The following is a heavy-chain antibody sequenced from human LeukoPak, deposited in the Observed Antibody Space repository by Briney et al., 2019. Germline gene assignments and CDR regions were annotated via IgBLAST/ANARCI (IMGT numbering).Heavy chain of an antibody. CDR1: GYTFTGYY. Sequence: GASVKVSCKASGYTFTGYYMHWARQAPGQGLEWMGWINPNSGGTNYAQKFQGRVTMTRDTSISTAYMELSRLRSDDTAVYYCARMTGDILTTRRSPDDYWGQGTLVTVSS. CDR3: ARMTGDILTTRRSPDDY. V-gene: IGHV1-2*02. J-gene: IGHJ4*02. CDR2: INPNSGGT. D-gene: IGHD3-9*01.